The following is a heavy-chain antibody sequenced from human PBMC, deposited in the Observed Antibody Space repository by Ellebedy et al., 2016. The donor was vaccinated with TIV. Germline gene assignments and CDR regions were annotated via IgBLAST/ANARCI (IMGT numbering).Heavy chain of an antibody. CDR2: ISSGGLTI. Sequence: PGGSLRLSCAASGFTFSNYEITWVRQAPGKGLEWISYISSGGLTISYADSVRGRFTISRDNAKNSLFLQMNSLRVEDTAIYYCARGGYNYGNNYYYYYGMDVWGQGTTVTVSS. CDR1: GFTFSNYE. V-gene: IGHV3-48*03. D-gene: IGHD5-18*01. J-gene: IGHJ6*02. CDR3: ARGGYNYGNNYYYYYGMDV.